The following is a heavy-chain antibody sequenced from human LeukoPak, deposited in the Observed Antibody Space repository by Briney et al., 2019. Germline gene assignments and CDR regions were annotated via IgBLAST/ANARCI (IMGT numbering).Heavy chain of an antibody. J-gene: IGHJ5*02. V-gene: IGHV1-8*01. CDR2: MNPNSGNT. CDR3: AREGDLHSFDP. D-gene: IGHD2-21*02. CDR1: GYTFTSYD. Sequence: ASVTVSCKASGYTFTSYDINWVRQAPGQGLEWMGWMNPNSGNTGYAQKFQGWVTMTRDTSISTAYMELSRLRSDDTAVYYCAREGDLHSFDPWGQGTLVTVSS.